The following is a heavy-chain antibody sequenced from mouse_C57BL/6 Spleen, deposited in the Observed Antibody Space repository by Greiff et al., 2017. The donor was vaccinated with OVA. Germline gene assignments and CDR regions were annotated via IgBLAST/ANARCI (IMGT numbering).Heavy chain of an antibody. CDR2: IDPETGGT. J-gene: IGHJ2*01. CDR1: GYTFTDYE. D-gene: IGHD1-1*01. V-gene: IGHV1-15*01. Sequence: QVQLKQSGAELVRPGASVTLSCKASGYTFTDYEMHWVKQTPVHGLEWIGAIDPETGGTAYNQKFKGKAILTADKSSSTAYMELRSLTSEDSAVYYCTRSPYYYGSSSHYFDYWGQGTTLTVSS. CDR3: TRSPYYYGSSSHYFDY.